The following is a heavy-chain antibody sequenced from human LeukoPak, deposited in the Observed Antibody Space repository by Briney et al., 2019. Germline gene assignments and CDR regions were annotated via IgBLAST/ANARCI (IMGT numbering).Heavy chain of an antibody. V-gene: IGHV3-30-3*01. Sequence: QPGRSLRLSCAASGFTFSSYALHWVRQAPGKGLEWVALISYDGSNKYYADSVKGRFTISRDNSKNTLYLQMNSLRAEDTAAYCCARDLTGTPMALRYWGQGTLVTVSS. CDR1: GFTFSSYA. CDR3: ARDLTGTPMALRY. CDR2: ISYDGSNK. J-gene: IGHJ4*02. D-gene: IGHD5-18*01.